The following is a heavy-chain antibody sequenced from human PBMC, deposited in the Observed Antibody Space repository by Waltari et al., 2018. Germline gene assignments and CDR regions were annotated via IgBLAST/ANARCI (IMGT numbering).Heavy chain of an antibody. D-gene: IGHD3-10*01. V-gene: IGHV4-38-2*02. CDR3: ARDPPGWFDP. J-gene: IGHJ5*02. CDR1: GYSISSGYY. Sequence: QVQLQESGPGLVKPSETLSLTCTVSGYSISSGYYWGWIRQPPGKGLEWIGSIDHSGSTYYNPSLKSRVTISVDTSKNQFSLKLSSVTAADTAVYYCARDPPGWFDPWGQGTLVTVSS. CDR2: IDHSGST.